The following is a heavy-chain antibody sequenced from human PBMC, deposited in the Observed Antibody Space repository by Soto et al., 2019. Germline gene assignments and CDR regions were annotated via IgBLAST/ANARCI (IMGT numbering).Heavy chain of an antibody. V-gene: IGHV1-18*04. J-gene: IGHJ4*02. CDR2: ISTYNTNT. D-gene: IGHD4-17*01. Sequence: ASAKVSCRASGARFSTYGISWVRQAPGQGLEWMGWISTYNTNTNYAPKFQGRLLLTTDTSTTTAHMELRSLRPDDTAVYYCARWAGQVRDYGGPLDYWGQGTLVTVSS. CDR3: ARWAGQVRDYGGPLDY. CDR1: GARFSTYG.